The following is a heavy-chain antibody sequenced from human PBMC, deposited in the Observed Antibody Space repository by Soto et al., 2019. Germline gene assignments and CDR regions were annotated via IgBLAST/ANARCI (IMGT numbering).Heavy chain of an antibody. CDR2: ISKSGTT. CDR3: ASLHSGYAFDLDY. J-gene: IGHJ4*02. Sequence: PSETLSLTCSVSGTSIISADYHWSWIRQPPGKGLEWIGTISKSGTTYYNASLKSRLTISVDTSKNQFSLKLSSVIAADTAVYYCASLHSGYAFDLDYWGQGNLVTVSS. CDR1: GTSIISADYH. D-gene: IGHD5-12*01. V-gene: IGHV4-39*01.